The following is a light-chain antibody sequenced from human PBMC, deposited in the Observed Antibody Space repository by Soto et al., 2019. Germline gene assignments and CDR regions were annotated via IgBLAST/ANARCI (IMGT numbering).Light chain of an antibody. V-gene: IGKV1-17*01. CDR3: LQHDSYPLT. CDR1: RSISNW. Sequence: IQMTQSPSTLSASVGDRVTITCRASRSISNWLAWYQQKPGKAPKRLIYAASSLQSGVPSRFSGSGSGTQFTLTISSLQPEDFATYYCLQHDSYPLTFGGGTKVDIK. CDR2: AAS. J-gene: IGKJ4*01.